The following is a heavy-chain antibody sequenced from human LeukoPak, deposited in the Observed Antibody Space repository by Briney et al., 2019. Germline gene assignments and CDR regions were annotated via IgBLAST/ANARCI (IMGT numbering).Heavy chain of an antibody. D-gene: IGHD3-10*01. CDR3: VGNYYGSGSYPLC. CDR1: GYSFTSYW. J-gene: IGHJ4*02. V-gene: IGHV5-10-1*01. Sequence: GESLRISCKGSGYSFTSYWISWVRQMPGKGLEWMGRIDPSDSYTNYSPSFQGHVTISADKSISTAYLQWSSLKAPDTAMYYCVGNYYGSGSYPLCWGQGTLVTVSS. CDR2: IDPSDSYT.